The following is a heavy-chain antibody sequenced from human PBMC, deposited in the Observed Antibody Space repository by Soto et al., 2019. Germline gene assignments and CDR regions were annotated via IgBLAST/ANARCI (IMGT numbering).Heavy chain of an antibody. Sequence: QVQLVESGGGVVQPGRSLRLSCAASGFTFSSYGMHWVRQAPGKGLEWVAVISYDGNNKYYADSVKGRFTISRDNSKNTLYLQTNSLRAEDTAVYYCAKSVYNWNDGFFDYWDQGTLVTVSS. CDR1: GFTFSSYG. J-gene: IGHJ4*02. CDR2: ISYDGNNK. CDR3: AKSVYNWNDGFFDY. V-gene: IGHV3-30*18. D-gene: IGHD1-1*01.